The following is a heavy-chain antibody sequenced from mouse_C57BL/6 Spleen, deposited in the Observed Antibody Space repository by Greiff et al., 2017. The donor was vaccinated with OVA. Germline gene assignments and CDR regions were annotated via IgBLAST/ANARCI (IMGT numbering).Heavy chain of an antibody. CDR2: IYPGDGDT. J-gene: IGHJ4*01. D-gene: IGHD1-1*01. Sequence: QVQLKESGPELVKPGASVTISCKASGYAFSSSWMNWVKQRPGKGLEWIGRIYPGDGDTNYNGKFKGKATLTADKSSSTAYMQLSSLTSEDAAVYVCARSSITTVVATDAMDYWGQGTSVTVSS. CDR1: GYAFSSSW. V-gene: IGHV1-82*01. CDR3: ARSSITTVVATDAMDY.